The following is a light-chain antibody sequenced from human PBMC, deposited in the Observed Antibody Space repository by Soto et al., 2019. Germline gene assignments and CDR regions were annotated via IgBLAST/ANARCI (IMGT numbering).Light chain of an antibody. CDR3: SAWDDSLNGVV. CDR1: SPNIGSKT. CDR2: SDN. V-gene: IGLV1-44*01. J-gene: IGLJ2*01. Sequence: QSVLTQPPSASGTPGQRVTISCSGSSPNIGSKTVKWYQQIPGTAPKLLIYSDNQRPSGVPDRFSGSKSGTSASLAISGLQSEDEADYYCSAWDDSLNGVVFGGGTKLIVL.